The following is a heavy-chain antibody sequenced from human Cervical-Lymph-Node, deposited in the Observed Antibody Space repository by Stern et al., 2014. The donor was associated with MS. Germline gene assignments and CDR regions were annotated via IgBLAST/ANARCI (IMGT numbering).Heavy chain of an antibody. CDR2: INPSDGGR. Sequence: MQLVESGAGLTQPGASVKVSCKTSGYTFTNYFMNWVRQAPGEGLEWMGIINPSDGGRRYAHTVQGRITLTRDGSKTTVYMEISSLTSSDTAVYYCARTSYGANSLQLDFWGQGTLVTVS. D-gene: IGHD4/OR15-4a*01. CDR1: GYTFTNYF. V-gene: IGHV1-46*01. J-gene: IGHJ4*02. CDR3: ARTSYGANSLQLDF.